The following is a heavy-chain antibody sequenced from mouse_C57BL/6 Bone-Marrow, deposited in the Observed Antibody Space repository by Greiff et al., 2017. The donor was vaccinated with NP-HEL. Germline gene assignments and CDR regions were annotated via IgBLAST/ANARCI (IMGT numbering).Heavy chain of an antibody. V-gene: IGHV1-15*01. Sequence: QVQLQQSGAELVRPGASVTLSCKASGYTFTDYEMHWVKQTPVHGLEWIGAIDPETGGTAYNQKFKGKAILTADKSYRTAYMELRSLTSEDSAVYYCSIYYDYDDGRLLDYWGQGTTLTVSS. CDR2: IDPETGGT. D-gene: IGHD2-4*01. CDR3: SIYYDYDDGRLLDY. CDR1: GYTFTDYE. J-gene: IGHJ2*01.